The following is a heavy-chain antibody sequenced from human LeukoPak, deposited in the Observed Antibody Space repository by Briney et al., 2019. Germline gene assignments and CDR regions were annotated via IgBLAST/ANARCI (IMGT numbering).Heavy chain of an antibody. V-gene: IGHV1-8*03. CDR3: ARDRLWFGEAPSAFDI. CDR1: GYTFTSYD. Sequence: ASVKVSCKASGYTFTSYDINWVRQATGQGLEWMGWMNPNSGNTGYAQKFQGRVTITRNTSISTAYMELSSLRSEDTAVYYCARDRLWFGEAPSAFDIWGQGTMVTVSS. CDR2: MNPNSGNT. J-gene: IGHJ3*02. D-gene: IGHD3-10*01.